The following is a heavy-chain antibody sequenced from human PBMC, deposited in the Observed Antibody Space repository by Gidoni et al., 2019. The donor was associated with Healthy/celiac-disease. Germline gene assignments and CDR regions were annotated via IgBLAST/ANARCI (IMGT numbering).Heavy chain of an antibody. CDR3: ARGQSSSSWEGFGIVATTLFDY. D-gene: IGHD5-12*01. CDR1: GFTFSSYW. V-gene: IGHV3-74*01. Sequence: EVQLVESGGGLVQPGGSLRLSCAASGFTFSSYWLHWVRQAPGKGLVWVSRMNSEGSSTSYADSVKGRFTISRDNAKNTLYLQMNSLRAEDTAVYYCARGQSSSSWEGFGIVATTLFDYWGQGTLVTVSS. CDR2: MNSEGSST. J-gene: IGHJ4*02.